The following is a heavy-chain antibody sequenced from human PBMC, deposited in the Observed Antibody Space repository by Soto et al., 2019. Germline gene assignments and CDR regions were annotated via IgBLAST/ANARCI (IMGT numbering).Heavy chain of an antibody. D-gene: IGHD3-22*01. Sequence: SVEVSCKACGGTFSSYAISWVRQAPGQGLEFMGGIIPIFGTANYAQKFQGRVTITADESTSTAYMELSSLRSEDTAVYYCAREPPQGYYDSSGYSRIAAFDIWGQGTMVTVSS. V-gene: IGHV1-69*13. CDR1: GGTFSSYA. CDR3: AREPPQGYYDSSGYSRIAAFDI. CDR2: IIPIFGTA. J-gene: IGHJ3*02.